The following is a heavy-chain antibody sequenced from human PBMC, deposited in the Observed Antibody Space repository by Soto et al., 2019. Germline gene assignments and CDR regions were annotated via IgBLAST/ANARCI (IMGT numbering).Heavy chain of an antibody. Sequence: QVQLVQSGAEVKKPGASLKVSCKASGYIFTTYIITWLRQAPGQGLEWMGWIRAYNGDTTYPQKVQGRVTMTMETSTSTAYMELRSLRSDDTAVYYCARIAAESDFAMDVWGQGTTVTVSS. V-gene: IGHV1-18*01. J-gene: IGHJ6*02. CDR3: ARIAAESDFAMDV. D-gene: IGHD6-25*01. CDR2: IRAYNGDT. CDR1: GYIFTTYI.